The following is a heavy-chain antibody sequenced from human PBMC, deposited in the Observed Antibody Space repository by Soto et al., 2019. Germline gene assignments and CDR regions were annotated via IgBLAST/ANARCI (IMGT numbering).Heavy chain of an antibody. CDR3: ATGTNGTNGWYHP. CDR2: INPKTGDT. Sequence: QEQLVQSGTEVKKPGASVTVSCKSSGYTFTDFYLHWLRQAPGQGLEWVGGINPKTGDTKSSQKFQGRVTMSRDTSVSTAYIVLTRLTSADTAMSYCATGTNGTNGWYHPWGQGTRVTVSS. D-gene: IGHD1-1*01. V-gene: IGHV1-2*02. J-gene: IGHJ5*02. CDR1: GYTFTDFY.